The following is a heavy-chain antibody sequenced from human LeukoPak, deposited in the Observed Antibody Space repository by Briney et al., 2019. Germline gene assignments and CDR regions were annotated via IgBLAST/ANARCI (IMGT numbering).Heavy chain of an antibody. V-gene: IGHV4-39*07. CDR2: IYYSGST. Sequence: PSETLSLTCAVSGASIGIGSYYWGWVRQPPGKGLEWIASIYYSGSTYYNPSLKSRVTIFRDTFKNQFSLKLRSVTAADTAVYYCARDRRPRGGYCTGGTCYGMDVWGKGTTVIVSS. CDR1: GASIGIGSYY. CDR3: ARDRRPRGGYCTGGTCYGMDV. J-gene: IGHJ6*04. D-gene: IGHD2-8*02.